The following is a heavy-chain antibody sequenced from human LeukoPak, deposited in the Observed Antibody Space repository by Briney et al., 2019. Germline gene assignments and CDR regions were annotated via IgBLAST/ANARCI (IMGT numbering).Heavy chain of an antibody. CDR2: ISGSGGST. CDR3: AKVLGYYADPFDY. D-gene: IGHD3-3*01. V-gene: IGHV3-23*01. J-gene: IGHJ4*02. CDR1: GFTFSTYG. Sequence: GGSLRLYCAASGFTFSTYGVGWVRQAPGKGLECVSAISGSGGSTYYADSVKGRFTISRDNSKNTLYLQMNSLGAEDTAVYYCAKVLGYYADPFDYWGQGTLVTVSS.